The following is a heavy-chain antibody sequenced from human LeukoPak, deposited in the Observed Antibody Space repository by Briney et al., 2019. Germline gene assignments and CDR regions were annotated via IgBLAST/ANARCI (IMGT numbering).Heavy chain of an antibody. CDR3: ARDQVVAATSNWFDP. CDR1: GFTLSSYA. J-gene: IGHJ5*02. V-gene: IGHV3-23*01. CDR2: ISYSGGAT. D-gene: IGHD2-15*01. Sequence: GGSLRLSCAASGFTLSSYAMNWVRQAPGKGLEWVSFISYSGGATYYADSVKGRFTISRDNSKNTLYLQMNSLRAEDTAVYYCARDQVVAATSNWFDPWGQGTLVTVSS.